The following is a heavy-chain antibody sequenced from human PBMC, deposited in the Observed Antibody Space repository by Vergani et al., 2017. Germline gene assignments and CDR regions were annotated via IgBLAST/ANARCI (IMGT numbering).Heavy chain of an antibody. CDR2: INPNSGGT. CDR1: GYTFTGYY. CDR3: ARADSSSWYLNDAFDI. D-gene: IGHD6-13*01. V-gene: IGHV1-2*02. J-gene: IGHJ3*02. Sequence: QVQLVQSGAEVKKPGASVKVSCKASGYTFTGYYMHWVRQAPGQGLEWMGWINPNSGGTNNAQKFQGRVTMTRDTAISTAYMELSRLRSDDTAVYYCARADSSSWYLNDAFDIWGQGTMVTVSS.